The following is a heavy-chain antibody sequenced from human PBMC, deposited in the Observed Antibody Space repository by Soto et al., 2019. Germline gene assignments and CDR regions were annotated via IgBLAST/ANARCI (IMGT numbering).Heavy chain of an antibody. CDR1: GFTFSSYG. CDR2: ISYDGSNK. CDR3: AKGLNSSGWLHYYYYYGMDV. J-gene: IGHJ6*02. D-gene: IGHD6-19*01. Sequence: GGSLRLSCAASGFTFSSYGMHWVRQAPGKGLEWVAVISYDGSNKYYADSVKGRFTISRDNSKNTLYLQMNSLRAEDTAVYYCAKGLNSSGWLHYYYYYGMDVWGQGTTVTVSS. V-gene: IGHV3-30*18.